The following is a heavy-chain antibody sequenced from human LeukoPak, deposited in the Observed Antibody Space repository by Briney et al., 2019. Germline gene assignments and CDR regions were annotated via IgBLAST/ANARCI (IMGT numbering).Heavy chain of an antibody. CDR2: ISYDGSNK. Sequence: GGSLRLSCAASGFTFSSYDMHWVRQAPGKGLEWVAVISYDGSNKYYADSVKGRFTISRDNSKNTLYLQMNSLRAEDTAVYYCASRASSGWYPPNDCAYWGQGTLVTVSS. CDR3: ASRASSGWYPPNDCAY. D-gene: IGHD6-19*01. V-gene: IGHV3-30*03. J-gene: IGHJ4*02. CDR1: GFTFSSYD.